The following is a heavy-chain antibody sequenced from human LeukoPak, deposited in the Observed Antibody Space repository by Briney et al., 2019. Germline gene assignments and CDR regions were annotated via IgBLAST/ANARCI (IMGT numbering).Heavy chain of an antibody. CDR1: GAFITSANYY. CDR2: FYVSGNT. Sequence: SETLSLTCTVSGAFITSANYYWSWIRQAAGKGLEWVGRFYVSGNTSYNPSLKSRVTISVDTSKNQFSLNLMSVTAADTAVYYCARGYPFDYWGQGTLVTVSS. J-gene: IGHJ4*02. D-gene: IGHD1-14*01. V-gene: IGHV4-61*02. CDR3: ARGYPFDY.